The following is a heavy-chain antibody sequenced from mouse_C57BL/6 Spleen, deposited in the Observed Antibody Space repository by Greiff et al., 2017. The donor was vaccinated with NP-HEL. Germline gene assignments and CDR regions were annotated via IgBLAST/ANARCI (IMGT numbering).Heavy chain of an antibody. CDR2: IFPGSGST. V-gene: IGHV1-75*01. J-gene: IGHJ2*01. Sequence: VHLVESGPELVKPGASVKISCKASGYTFTDYYINWVKQRPGQGLEWIGWIFPGSGSTYYNEKFKGKATLTVDKSSSTAYLLLSSLTSEDSAVYFCARVHYYGSSYIDYGGQGTTLTVSS. CDR1: GYTFTDYY. D-gene: IGHD1-1*01. CDR3: ARVHYYGSSYIDY.